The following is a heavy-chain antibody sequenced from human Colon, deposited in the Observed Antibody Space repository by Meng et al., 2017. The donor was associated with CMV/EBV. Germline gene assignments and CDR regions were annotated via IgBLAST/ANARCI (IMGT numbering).Heavy chain of an antibody. V-gene: IGHV3-23*01. Sequence: FTVSSCAMSWVRQAPGEGLEWVSSMSGGGGSTYYGDSVKVRFTISRDNSRNTLFLQMNSLRADDTAVYYCAKDFARGGYSSGYGSDYWGQGTLVTVSS. CDR2: MSGGGGST. CDR1: FTVSSCA. J-gene: IGHJ4*02. CDR3: AKDFARGGYSSGYGSDY. D-gene: IGHD5-12*01.